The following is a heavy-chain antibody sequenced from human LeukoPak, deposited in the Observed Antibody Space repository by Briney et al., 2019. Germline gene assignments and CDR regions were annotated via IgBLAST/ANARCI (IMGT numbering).Heavy chain of an antibody. D-gene: IGHD5-18*01. CDR1: GGSISSYY. J-gene: IGHJ5*02. CDR2: IYYSGST. CDR3: ARGLYSYAPPNWFDP. V-gene: IGHV4-59*01. Sequence: SETLSLTRTVSGGSISSYYWSWIRQPPGKGLEWIGYIYYSGSTNYNPSLKSRVTISVDTSKNQFSLKLSSVTAADTAVYYCARGLYSYAPPNWFDPWGQGTLVTVSS.